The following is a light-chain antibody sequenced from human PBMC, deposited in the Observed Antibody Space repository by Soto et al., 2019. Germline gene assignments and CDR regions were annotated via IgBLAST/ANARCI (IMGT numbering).Light chain of an antibody. CDR1: QSVSSNY. V-gene: IGKV3-20*01. CDR2: GAS. CDR3: QQYGSSPLLT. J-gene: IGKJ4*01. Sequence: EIVLTQSPGTLTLSPGERVTLSCRASQSVSSNYLAWYQQKPGQAPRLLIYGASSRATGIPDRFSSSGSGTDFTLTISRLEPEDFAVYYCQQYGSSPLLTFGGGTKVEIK.